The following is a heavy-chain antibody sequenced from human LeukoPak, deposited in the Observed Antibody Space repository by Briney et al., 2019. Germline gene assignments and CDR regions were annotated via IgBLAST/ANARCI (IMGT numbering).Heavy chain of an antibody. CDR2: ISNIVSTT. CDR1: GFTFSSYE. V-gene: IGHV3-48*03. J-gene: IGHJ4*02. CDR3: ARNSFGDYVDY. D-gene: IGHD1-7*01. Sequence: GGSLRLSCAASGFTFSSYEMNWVRQAPGKGLEWVSYISNIVSTTYYADSVKGRFTISRDNAKNSVYLQMNSLRAEDTAVYYCARNSFGDYVDYWGQGTLVTVSS.